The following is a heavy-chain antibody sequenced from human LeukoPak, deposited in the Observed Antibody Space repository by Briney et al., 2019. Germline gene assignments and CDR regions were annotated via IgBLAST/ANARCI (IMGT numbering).Heavy chain of an antibody. J-gene: IGHJ4*02. CDR1: GGSFSGYY. Sequence: SETLSLTCAVYGGSFSGYYWSWIRQPPGKGLEWIGEINHSGRTNYNPSLKSRVTISVDTSKNQFSLKLSSVTAADTAVYYCARGRDSRYYYDSSGYYRYYFDYWGQGTLVTVSS. CDR3: ARGRDSRYYYDSSGYYRYYFDY. V-gene: IGHV4-34*01. D-gene: IGHD3-22*01. CDR2: INHSGRT.